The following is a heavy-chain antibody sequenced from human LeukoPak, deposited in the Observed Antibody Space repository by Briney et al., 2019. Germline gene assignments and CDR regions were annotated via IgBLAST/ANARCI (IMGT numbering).Heavy chain of an antibody. CDR3: ARDSLVSGDY. Sequence: HWASVKVSCKASGHTFTGYYIHWVRQAPGQGLEWMGRIDPNSGGTSYAQKFQGRVTMTRDMSISTAYMDLSRLTSDDTAVYYCARDSLVSGDYWGQGTLVAVSS. CDR1: GHTFTGYY. D-gene: IGHD6-6*01. J-gene: IGHJ4*02. V-gene: IGHV1-2*06. CDR2: IDPNSGGT.